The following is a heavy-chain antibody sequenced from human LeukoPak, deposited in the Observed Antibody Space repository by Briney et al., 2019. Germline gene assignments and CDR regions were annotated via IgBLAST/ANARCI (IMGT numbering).Heavy chain of an antibody. J-gene: IGHJ4*02. CDR2: IYYSGST. D-gene: IGHD3-10*01. CDR3: ARVRYGSGSYLDY. V-gene: IGHV4-59*01. CDR1: GGSISSYY. Sequence: SETLSLTCTVSGGSISSYYWSWIRQPPGKGLEWIGYIYYSGSTNYNPSLKSRVTISVDTSKNQFSLKLSSVTAADKAVYYCARVRYGSGSYLDYWGQGTLVTVSS.